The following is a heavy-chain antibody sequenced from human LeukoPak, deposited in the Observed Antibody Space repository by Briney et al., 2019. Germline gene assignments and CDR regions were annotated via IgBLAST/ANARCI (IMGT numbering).Heavy chain of an antibody. Sequence: PSETLSLTCAVYGGSFSGYYWSWIRQPPGKGLEWIGEINHIGSTNYNPSLKSRVTISVDTSKNQFSLKLSSVTAADTAVYYCARRIRRGYSYGYSLYNWFDPWGQGTLVTVSS. CDR2: INHIGST. CDR1: GGSFSGYY. V-gene: IGHV4-34*01. D-gene: IGHD5-18*01. CDR3: ARRIRRGYSYGYSLYNWFDP. J-gene: IGHJ5*02.